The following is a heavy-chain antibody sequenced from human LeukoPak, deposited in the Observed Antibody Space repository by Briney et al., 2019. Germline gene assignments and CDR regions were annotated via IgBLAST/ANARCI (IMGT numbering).Heavy chain of an antibody. CDR3: AKRHY. Sequence: GGSLRLSCAASGFVFSNYAMSWVRQAPGRGLEWVSTISGRADSTYSADSVGGRFTIHRDSYKNTLSLQMDSLRAEDTAVYYCAKRHYWGQGTLVTVSS. CDR2: ISGRADST. CDR1: GFVFSNYA. J-gene: IGHJ4*02. V-gene: IGHV3-23*01.